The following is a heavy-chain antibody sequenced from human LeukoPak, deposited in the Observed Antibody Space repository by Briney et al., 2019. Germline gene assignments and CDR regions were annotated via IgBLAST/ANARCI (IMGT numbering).Heavy chain of an antibody. Sequence: ASVKVSCKASGGTFSSYAISWVRQAPGQGLEWMGGIIPIFGTANYAQKFQGRVTITAGESTSTAYMELSSLRSEDTAVYYCARDLTYYMDVWGKGTTVTVSS. CDR2: IIPIFGTA. J-gene: IGHJ6*03. CDR3: ARDLTYYMDV. CDR1: GGTFSSYA. V-gene: IGHV1-69*13.